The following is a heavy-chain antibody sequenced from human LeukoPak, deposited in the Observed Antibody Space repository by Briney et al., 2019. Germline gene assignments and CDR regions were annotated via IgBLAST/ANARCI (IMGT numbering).Heavy chain of an antibody. D-gene: IGHD3-3*01. V-gene: IGHV3-48*04. Sequence: GGSLRLSCAASGFTFSSYSMNWVRQAPGKGLEWVSYISSSSSTIYYADSVKGRFTISRDNAKNSLYLQMNSLRAEDTAVYYCARENDFWSGYSTDYWGQGTLVTVSS. CDR2: ISSSSSTI. CDR1: GFTFSSYS. CDR3: ARENDFWSGYSTDY. J-gene: IGHJ4*02.